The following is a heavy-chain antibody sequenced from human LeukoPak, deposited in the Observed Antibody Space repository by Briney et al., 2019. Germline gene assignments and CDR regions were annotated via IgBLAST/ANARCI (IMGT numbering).Heavy chain of an antibody. CDR1: GYPFISYY. D-gene: IGHD3-10*01. Sequence: ASVKVSCKASGYPFISYYIHWVRQAPGQGLEWMGIINPSGGSTNYAQKFQGRVTMTRDTSTSTVYMELSSLRSDDTAVYYCARGPRITLVRGGQWYFYMDVWGKGTTVTVSS. V-gene: IGHV1-46*01. CDR2: INPSGGST. CDR3: ARGPRITLVRGGQWYFYMDV. J-gene: IGHJ6*03.